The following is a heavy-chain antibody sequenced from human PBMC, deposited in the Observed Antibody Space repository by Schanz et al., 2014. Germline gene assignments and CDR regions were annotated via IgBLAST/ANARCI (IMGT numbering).Heavy chain of an antibody. CDR1: GFTFSTYA. Sequence: EVQLLDSGGGLVQPGGSLRLSCAASGFTFSTYAMSWVRQAPGKGLEWVSYISGTTTYTNYADSVKGRFTIYRDNAKNSLYLQMNSLRAEDTAVYYCAREQIMAAAGLVDYWGHGTLVTVSS. V-gene: IGHV3-48*04. J-gene: IGHJ4*01. D-gene: IGHD6-13*01. CDR2: ISGTTTYT. CDR3: AREQIMAAAGLVDY.